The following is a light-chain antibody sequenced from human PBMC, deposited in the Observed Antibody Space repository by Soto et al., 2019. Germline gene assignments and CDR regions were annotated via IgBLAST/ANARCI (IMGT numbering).Light chain of an antibody. Sequence: EIVLTQSPGTLSLSPGERATLSCRASQSVSSSYLAWYQQKPGQAPRLLIYGASSKATGIPDRFNGSGSGTDFTVTISRLEPEDFAVYYCEQYDSSLFAFGPGTEVDIK. CDR1: QSVSSSY. CDR3: EQYDSSLFA. CDR2: GAS. J-gene: IGKJ3*01. V-gene: IGKV3-20*01.